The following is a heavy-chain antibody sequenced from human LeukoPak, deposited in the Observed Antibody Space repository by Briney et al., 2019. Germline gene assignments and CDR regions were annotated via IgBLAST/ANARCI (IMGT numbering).Heavy chain of an antibody. V-gene: IGHV4-4*07. J-gene: IGHJ4*02. CDR3: AREAAAGTFYFDY. D-gene: IGHD6-13*01. Sequence: SETLSLTCIVSGDSISNYYWSWIRQPAGKGLEWIGRIYTSGSTNYNPSLKSRVTMSVDTSKDQFSLKLTSVTAADTAVYYCAREAAAGTFYFDYWGQGTLVTVSS. CDR1: GDSISNYY. CDR2: IYTSGST.